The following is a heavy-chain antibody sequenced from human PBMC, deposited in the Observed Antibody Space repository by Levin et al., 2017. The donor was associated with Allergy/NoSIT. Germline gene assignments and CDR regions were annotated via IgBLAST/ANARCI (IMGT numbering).Heavy chain of an antibody. CDR3: ARMSYYDSSGYYIGRGWFDP. V-gene: IGHV2-70*01. J-gene: IGHJ5*02. Sequence: TLSLTCTFSGFSLSTRGMCLTWIRQPPGTALEWLAFIDWDDDKYYNTSLKTRLTISKDTSKNQVVLTMTNMEPVDTATYYCARMSYYDSSGYYIGRGWFDPWGQGTLVTVSS. CDR1: GFSLSTRGMC. CDR2: IDWDDDK. D-gene: IGHD3-22*01.